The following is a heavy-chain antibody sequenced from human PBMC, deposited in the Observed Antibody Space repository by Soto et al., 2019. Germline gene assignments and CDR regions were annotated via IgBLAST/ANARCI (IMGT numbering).Heavy chain of an antibody. CDR3: VKDRRIAPAADFYFDS. CDR1: GFTFSDYF. D-gene: IGHD2-2*01. CDR2: IKQDGNEK. V-gene: IGHV3-7*01. J-gene: IGHJ4*02. Sequence: GGSLRLSCAASGFTFSDYFMTWVRQAPGKGLEWVATIKQDGNEKYYVDSVQGRFTISRDDAKNSLSLQMSSLRVEDTAVYYCVKDRRIAPAADFYFDSWGQGTLVTVSS.